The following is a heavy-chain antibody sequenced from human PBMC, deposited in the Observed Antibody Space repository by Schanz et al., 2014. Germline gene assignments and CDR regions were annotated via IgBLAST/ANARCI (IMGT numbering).Heavy chain of an antibody. CDR3: AREKGHGYSGLS. V-gene: IGHV1-2*02. CDR2: TNPNGGA. Sequence: QGHLVQSGAEVKEPGASVQVSCKASGYVFTAYYMHWVRQAPGQGLEWMGVTNPNGGAEFAQKFQGRISMTRDTSTTTFYMELSSLTSDDTAVYYCAREKGHGYSGLSWGQGTLLAVSS. D-gene: IGHD5-12*01. CDR1: GYVFTAYY. J-gene: IGHJ5*02.